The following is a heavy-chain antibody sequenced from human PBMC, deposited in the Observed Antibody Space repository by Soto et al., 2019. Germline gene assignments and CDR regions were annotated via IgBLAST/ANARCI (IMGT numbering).Heavy chain of an antibody. V-gene: IGHV3-23*01. CDR2: ISGSGGGT. CDR1: GFTFSSYA. Sequence: GGSLRLSCAASGFTFSSYAMSWVRQAPGKGLEWVSAISGSGGGTYYADSVKGRFTISRDNSKNTLYLQMNSLRAEDTAVYYCAKEGYYDSSGYYFNWGQGTLVTVSS. CDR3: AKEGYYDSSGYYFN. D-gene: IGHD3-22*01. J-gene: IGHJ4*02.